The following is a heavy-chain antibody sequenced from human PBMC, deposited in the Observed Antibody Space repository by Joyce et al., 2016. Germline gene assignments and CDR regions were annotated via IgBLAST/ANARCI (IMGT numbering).Heavy chain of an antibody. CDR1: GGAFSNFT. Sequence: QVLLVQSGATVKRPGSSLRVSCKSSGGAFSNFTVNWVRQAPVQRLEWMGGIIPFFGAAKYAEHFQGRVTLAADLSTRTAYMELSSQTSADTAVYYCARGGTSSDHYFFYTLDVWGPGTTVIVSS. CDR3: ARGGTSSDHYFFYTLDV. J-gene: IGHJ6*02. CDR2: IIPFFGAA. D-gene: IGHD1-14*01. V-gene: IGHV1-69*12.